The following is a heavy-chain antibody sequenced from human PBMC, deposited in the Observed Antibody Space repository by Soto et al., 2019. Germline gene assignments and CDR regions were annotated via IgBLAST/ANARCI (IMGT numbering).Heavy chain of an antibody. D-gene: IGHD6-13*01. CDR3: AKDRLAEAGVYYYGMDV. J-gene: IGHJ6*02. Sequence: DSVKGRFTISRDNSKNTLYLQMNGLRAEDTAVYYCAKDRLAEAGVYYYGMDVWGQGTTVTVSS. V-gene: IGHV3-30*02.